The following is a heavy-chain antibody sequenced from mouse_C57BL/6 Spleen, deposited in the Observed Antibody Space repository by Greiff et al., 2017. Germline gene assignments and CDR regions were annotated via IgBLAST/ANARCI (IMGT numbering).Heavy chain of an antibody. V-gene: IGHV1-64*01. Sequence: QVQLKQPGAELVKPGASVKLSCKASGYTFTSYWMHWVKQRPGQGLEWIGMIHPNSGSTNYNEKFKSKATLTVDKSSSTAYMQRSSQTSEDSAVYYSARPYGYDHYYAMDYWGQGTSVTVSS. CDR1: GYTFTSYW. CDR2: IHPNSGST. D-gene: IGHD2-2*01. CDR3: ARPYGYDHYYAMDY. J-gene: IGHJ4*01.